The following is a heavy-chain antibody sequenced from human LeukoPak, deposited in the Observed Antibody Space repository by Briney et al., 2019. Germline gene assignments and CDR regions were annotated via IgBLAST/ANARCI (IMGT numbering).Heavy chain of an antibody. CDR1: GFTFSSYW. Sequence: PGGSLRLSCAASGFTFSSYWMSWVRQAPGKGLEWVAHIKQDGSEKYYVDSVKGRFTISRDSAKNSLYLQMNSLRAEDTAVYYCATENAYYDFWSGYYRNLNWFDPWGQGTLVTVSS. CDR2: IKQDGSEK. V-gene: IGHV3-7*01. J-gene: IGHJ5*02. CDR3: ATENAYYDFWSGYYRNLNWFDP. D-gene: IGHD3-3*01.